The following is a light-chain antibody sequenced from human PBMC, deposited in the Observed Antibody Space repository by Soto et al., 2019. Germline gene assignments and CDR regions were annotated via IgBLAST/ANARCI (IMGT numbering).Light chain of an antibody. V-gene: IGKV1-5*03. J-gene: IGKJ2*01. Sequence: DIQMTQSPSTLSGSVGDRVTITCRASQTIRSWLAWYQQKPGKAPKLLIYKASTLKSGVPSRFSGSGSGTEFTLTISSLQPDDFATYYCQQHTFGQGTKLEIK. CDR1: QTIRSW. CDR3: QQHT. CDR2: KAS.